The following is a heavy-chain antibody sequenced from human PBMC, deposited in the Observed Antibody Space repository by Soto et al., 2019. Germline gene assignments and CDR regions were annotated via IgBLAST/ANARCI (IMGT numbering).Heavy chain of an antibody. CDR3: ARRVLLWFGESSLDYYYGMDV. D-gene: IGHD3-10*01. Sequence: QVQLVQSGAEVKKPGASVKVSCKASGYTFTSYYMHWVRQAPGQGLEWMGIINPSGGSTSYAQKFQGRVTMTRDTPTSTVYMELSSLRSEDTALYYCARRVLLWFGESSLDYYYGMDVWGQGTTVTVSS. CDR2: INPSGGST. J-gene: IGHJ6*02. CDR1: GYTFTSYY. V-gene: IGHV1-46*01.